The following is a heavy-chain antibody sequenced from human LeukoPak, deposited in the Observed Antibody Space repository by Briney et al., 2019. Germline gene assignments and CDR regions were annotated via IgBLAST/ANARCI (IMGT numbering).Heavy chain of an antibody. J-gene: IGHJ4*02. CDR3: AGERGVGEFY. V-gene: IGHV3-21*01. CDR1: GFTFSSYA. D-gene: IGHD3-10*01. Sequence: GGSLRLSCVASGFTFSSYAVSWFRQAPGKGLEWVSSISSSSSSIYYADSVKGRFSISRDNAKNSLYLQMNSLSAEDTAVYYCAGERGVGEFYWGQGTLVTVSS. CDR2: ISSSSSSI.